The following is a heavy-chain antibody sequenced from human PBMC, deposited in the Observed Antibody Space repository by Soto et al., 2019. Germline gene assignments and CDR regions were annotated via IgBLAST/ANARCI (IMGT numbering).Heavy chain of an antibody. D-gene: IGHD3-22*01. CDR3: SCGSYYYDSSGYYHY. V-gene: IGHV4-4*02. J-gene: IGHJ4*02. CDR1: GGSISSSNW. CDR2: IYHSGST. Sequence: PSDTLSLTCAVSGGSISSSNWWSWVRQPPGKGLEWIGEIYHSGSTNYNPSLKSRVTISVDKSKNQFSLKLSSVTAADTAVYYCSCGSYYYDSSGYYHYWGQGTLGTVSS.